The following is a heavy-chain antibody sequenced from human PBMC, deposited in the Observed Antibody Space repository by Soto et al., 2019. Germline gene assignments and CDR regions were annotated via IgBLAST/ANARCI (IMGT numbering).Heavy chain of an antibody. CDR2: IYYSGST. Sequence: PSETLSLTCTVSGGSISSYYWSWIRQPPGKGLEWIGYIYYSGSTNYNPSLKSRVTISVDTSKNQFSLKLSSVTAADTAVYYCARHTGIAVAGDFDYWGQGTPVTVSS. D-gene: IGHD6-19*01. J-gene: IGHJ4*02. CDR1: GGSISSYY. CDR3: ARHTGIAVAGDFDY. V-gene: IGHV4-59*08.